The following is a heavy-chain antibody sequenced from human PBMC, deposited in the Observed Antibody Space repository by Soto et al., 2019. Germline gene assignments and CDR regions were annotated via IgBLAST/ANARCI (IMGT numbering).Heavy chain of an antibody. Sequence: SEPLSLTCGVSGGSLSGATYSWNWIRQPPGKGLEWIGYIFPSGTTYYNPSLKSRVTISIDVSKNQFSLSLRSLTAADTAVYYCPRSREFDYWSQGTLVTVSS. CDR2: IFPSGTT. V-gene: IGHV4-30-2*01. CDR1: GGSLSGATYS. J-gene: IGHJ4*02. CDR3: PRSREFDY.